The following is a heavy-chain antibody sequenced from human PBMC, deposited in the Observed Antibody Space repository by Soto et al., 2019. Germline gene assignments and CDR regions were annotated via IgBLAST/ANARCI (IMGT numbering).Heavy chain of an antibody. V-gene: IGHV3-33*01. Sequence: GGSLRLSCAASGFTFSSYGMHWVRQAPGKGLEWVAVIWYDGSNKYYADSVKGRFTISRDNSKNTLYLQMNSLGAEDTAVYYCASPVWFGEWDAFDIWGQGTMVTVSS. CDR3: ASPVWFGEWDAFDI. CDR1: GFTFSSYG. J-gene: IGHJ3*02. D-gene: IGHD3-10*01. CDR2: IWYDGSNK.